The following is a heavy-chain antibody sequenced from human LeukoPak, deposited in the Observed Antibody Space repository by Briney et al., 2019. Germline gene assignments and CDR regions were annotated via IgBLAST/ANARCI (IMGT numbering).Heavy chain of an antibody. CDR1: GFTFSSYG. V-gene: IGHV3-30*02. D-gene: IGHD3-22*01. Sequence: GGSLRLSCAASGFTFSSYGMHWVRQAPGKGLEWVAFIRYDGSNKYYADSVKGRFTISRDNSNNMMYLQMNSLRAEDTAVYYCAKDHSSLDFYFFYSMDVWGKGTTVTVSS. CDR2: IRYDGSNK. CDR3: AKDHSSLDFYFFYSMDV. J-gene: IGHJ6*03.